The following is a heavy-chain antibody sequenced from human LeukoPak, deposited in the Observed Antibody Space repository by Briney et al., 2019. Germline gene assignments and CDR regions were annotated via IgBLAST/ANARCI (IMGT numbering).Heavy chain of an antibody. CDR1: VYSIRRGYY. CDR2: IYHSGST. D-gene: IGHD5-18*01. V-gene: IGHV4-38-2*02. J-gene: IGHJ4*02. Sequence: PSDTLSLTCAVSVYSIRRGYYLGWIRPSPGKGLEWIGSIYHSGSTYYNPSLKSRVTISVDTSKNQFSLKLSSVTAADTAVYYCARDPYSYGHDYWGQGTLVTVSS. CDR3: ARDPYSYGHDY.